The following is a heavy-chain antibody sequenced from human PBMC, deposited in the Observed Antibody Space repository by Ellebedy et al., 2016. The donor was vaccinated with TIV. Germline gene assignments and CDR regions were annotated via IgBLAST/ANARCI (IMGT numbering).Heavy chain of an antibody. CDR3: ARGDSSSSRIYY. CDR2: IYSSGST. V-gene: IGHV4-30-4*01. D-gene: IGHD6-6*01. CDR1: GGSISSDDRY. Sequence: LRLSCIVSGGSISSDDRYWSWIRQPPGKGLEWIGYIYSSGSTYYNPSLKSRVTISMDTSKNQFSLKLSSVTAADTAVYYCARGDSSSSRIYYWGQGTLVTVYS. J-gene: IGHJ4*02.